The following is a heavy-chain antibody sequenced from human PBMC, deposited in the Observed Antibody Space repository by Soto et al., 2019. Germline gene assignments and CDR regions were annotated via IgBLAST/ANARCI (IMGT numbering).Heavy chain of an antibody. CDR1: GGSISSYY. CDR2: IYYSGST. V-gene: IGHV4-59*01. J-gene: IGHJ4*02. D-gene: IGHD3-3*01. Sequence: PSETLSLTCTVSGGSISSYYWSWIRQPPGKGLEWIGYIYYSGSTNYNPSLKSRVTISVDTSKNQFSLKLSSVTAADTAVYYCARGAFIPYYDFWSGYYFDYWGQGTLVTVSS. CDR3: ARGAFIPYYDFWSGYYFDY.